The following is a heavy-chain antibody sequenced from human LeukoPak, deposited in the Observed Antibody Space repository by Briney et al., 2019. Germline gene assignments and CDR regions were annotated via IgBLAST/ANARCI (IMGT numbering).Heavy chain of an antibody. Sequence: SGTLSLTCTVSGYSISSGYYWGWIRQPPGKGLEWIGSIYHSGSTYYNPSLKSRVTISVDTSKNQFSLKLRSVTAADTAMYYCARDVGDGYDYGWFDPWGQGTLVTVSS. CDR3: ARDVGDGYDYGWFDP. D-gene: IGHD5-12*01. J-gene: IGHJ5*02. V-gene: IGHV4-38-2*02. CDR2: IYHSGST. CDR1: GYSISSGYY.